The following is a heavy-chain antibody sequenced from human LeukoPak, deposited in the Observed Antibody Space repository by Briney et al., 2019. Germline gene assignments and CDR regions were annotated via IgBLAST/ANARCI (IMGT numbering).Heavy chain of an antibody. CDR2: VYYSGST. J-gene: IGHJ3*02. CDR3: AGSVAGHLDTFDI. Sequence: PSETLSLTCTVSGGSISSSNFYWGWIRQPPGKGLEWIGSVYYSGSTYYSPSLKSRVTISVDTSRNQFSLKLSSVTAADTAVYYCAGSVAGHLDTFDIWGQGTMVTVSS. CDR1: GGSISSSNFY. D-gene: IGHD6-19*01. V-gene: IGHV4-39*01.